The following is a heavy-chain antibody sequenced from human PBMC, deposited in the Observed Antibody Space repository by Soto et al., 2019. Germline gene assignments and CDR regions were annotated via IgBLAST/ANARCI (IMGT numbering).Heavy chain of an antibody. CDR3: ARAAYFDWLLPSIGYYYMDV. D-gene: IGHD3-9*01. V-gene: IGHV4-31*03. CDR1: GGSISSGGYY. Sequence: SETLSLTCTVSGGSISSGGYYWSWIRQHPGKGLEWIGYIYYSGSTYYNPSLKSRVTISVDTSKNQFSLKLSSVTAADTAVYYCARAAYFDWLLPSIGYYYMDVWGKGTTVTVSS. J-gene: IGHJ6*03. CDR2: IYYSGST.